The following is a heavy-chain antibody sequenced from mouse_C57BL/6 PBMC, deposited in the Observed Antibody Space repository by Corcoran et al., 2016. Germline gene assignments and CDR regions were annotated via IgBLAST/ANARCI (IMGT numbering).Heavy chain of an antibody. J-gene: IGHJ3*01. D-gene: IGHD2-12*01. CDR2: INPNNGGT. CDR1: GYTFTDYY. CDR3: ARRSVTALWFAY. V-gene: IGHV1-26*01. Sequence: EVQLQQSGPELVKPGASVKISCKASGYTFTDYYMNWVKQSHGKSLEWIGDINPNNGGTSYNQKFKGKATLTVDKSSSTAYMELRSLTSEDSAVYYWARRSVTALWFAYWGQGTLVTVSA.